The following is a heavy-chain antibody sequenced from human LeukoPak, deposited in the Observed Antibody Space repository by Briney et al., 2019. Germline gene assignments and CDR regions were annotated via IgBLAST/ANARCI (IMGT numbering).Heavy chain of an antibody. CDR1: GYTFTGYY. D-gene: IGHD3-10*02. V-gene: IGHV1-2*06. CDR2: INPNSGGT. Sequence: ASVKVSCKASGYTFTGYYMHWVRQAPGQGLEWMGRINPNSGGTNYAQTFQGRVTLTRDTSISTAYMELSRLRSDDTAVYYCATIFGSTPDYWGQGTLVTVSS. CDR3: ATIFGSTPDY. J-gene: IGHJ4*02.